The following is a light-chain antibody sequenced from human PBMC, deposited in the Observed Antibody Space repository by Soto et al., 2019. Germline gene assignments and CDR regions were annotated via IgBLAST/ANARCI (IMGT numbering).Light chain of an antibody. CDR3: QEYSKWPSWT. V-gene: IGKV3-15*01. Sequence: EIVMTQSPATLAVSPGERATLSCRASQSVSINVAWYQQKNGQAPRLLVYGASTRASGIPDRFSGSGSGTAFPLAISRLQSEDFAVYYCQEYSKWPSWTFGPGTKVEIK. J-gene: IGKJ1*01. CDR2: GAS. CDR1: QSVSIN.